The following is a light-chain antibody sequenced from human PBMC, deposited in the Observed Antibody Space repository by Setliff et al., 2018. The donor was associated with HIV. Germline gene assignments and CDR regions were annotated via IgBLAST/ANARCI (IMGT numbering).Light chain of an antibody. Sequence: QSVLTQPPSASGSPGQSVTISCTGTSSDVGGYNYVSWYQQHPDKAPQVMIYEVNKRPSGVPDRFSGSKSGNTASLTVSGLQADDEADYYCSSYAGSNNMMFGGGTKVTVL. J-gene: IGLJ3*02. CDR3: SSYAGSNNMM. CDR1: SSDVGGYNY. V-gene: IGLV2-8*01. CDR2: EVN.